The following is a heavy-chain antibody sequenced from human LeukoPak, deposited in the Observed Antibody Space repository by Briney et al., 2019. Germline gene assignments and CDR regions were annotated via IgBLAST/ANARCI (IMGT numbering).Heavy chain of an antibody. Sequence: GGSPRLSCAACGFTFSSYWMHWVRQAPGKGLVWVSRINSDGSSTSYADSVKGRFTISRDNAKNTLYLQMNSLRAEDTAVYYCAVLTRFYYFDYWGQGTLVTVSS. D-gene: IGHD4/OR15-4a*01. CDR1: GFTFSSYW. V-gene: IGHV3-74*01. CDR2: INSDGSST. J-gene: IGHJ4*02. CDR3: AVLTRFYYFDY.